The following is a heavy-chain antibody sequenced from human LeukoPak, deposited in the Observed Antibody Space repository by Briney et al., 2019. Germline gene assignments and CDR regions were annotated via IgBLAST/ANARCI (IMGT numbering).Heavy chain of an antibody. CDR3: VRDLGDY. J-gene: IGHJ4*02. CDR2: IDRDGTLM. CDR1: GFTLRTYW. V-gene: IGHV3-74*03. Sequence: GGSLRLSCVASGFTLRTYWMNWVRQGPGKALLWVARIDRDGTLMTHADSAEDRFTISRDNAQNTVYLQMNDLRDEDTATYYCVRDLGDYWGQGTLVTVSS.